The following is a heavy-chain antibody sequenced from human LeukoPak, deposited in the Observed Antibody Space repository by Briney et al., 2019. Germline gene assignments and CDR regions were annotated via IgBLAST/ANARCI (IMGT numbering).Heavy chain of an antibody. Sequence: PGGSLRLSCAASGFTFSSYAMHWVRQAPGKGLEWVAVISYDGSNKYYADSVKGRFTISRDNSKNTLYLQMNSLRAEDTAVYYCARGLARIAVAGTPGWWGQGTLVTVSS. CDR1: GFTFSSYA. J-gene: IGHJ4*02. CDR2: ISYDGSNK. CDR3: ARGLARIAVAGTPGW. D-gene: IGHD6-19*01. V-gene: IGHV3-30-3*01.